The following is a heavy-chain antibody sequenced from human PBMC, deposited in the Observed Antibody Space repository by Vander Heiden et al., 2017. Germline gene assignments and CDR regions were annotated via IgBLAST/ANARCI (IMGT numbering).Heavy chain of an antibody. CDR1: GGSFSGYD. J-gene: IGHJ4*02. CDR2: INHSGST. CDR3: ARLVGKYNWNYSDY. D-gene: IGHD1-20*01. Sequence: QLQLQQWGAGLLKPSETLSLTCAAYGGSFSGYDWSWIRQPPGKGLEWIGEINHSGSTNYNPSLKSRVTIAVDTSKNQFSLKLSSVTAADTAVYYCARLVGKYNWNYSDYWGQGTLVTVSS. V-gene: IGHV4-34*01.